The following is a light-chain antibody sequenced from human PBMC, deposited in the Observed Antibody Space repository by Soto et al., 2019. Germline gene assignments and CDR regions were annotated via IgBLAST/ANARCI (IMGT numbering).Light chain of an antibody. CDR1: SGHGNYV. CDR3: QTWDPGNVV. Sequence: QAVVTQSPSASASLGASVKLTCTLSSGHGNYVIAWHQQQPEKGPRYLMKVKSDGSHSKGDGIPDRFSGSSSGAERYLAISSLQSEDEADYYCQTWDPGNVVFGGGTQLTVL. V-gene: IGLV4-69*01. CDR2: VKSDGSH. J-gene: IGLJ2*01.